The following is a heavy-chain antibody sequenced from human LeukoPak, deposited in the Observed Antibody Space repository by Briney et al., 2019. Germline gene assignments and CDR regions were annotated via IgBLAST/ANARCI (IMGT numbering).Heavy chain of an antibody. D-gene: IGHD3-10*01. V-gene: IGHV3-23*01. CDR3: AKDGVALGSSGDFFDC. CDR2: IIASGGRT. CDR1: GFTFSSYA. Sequence: PGGSLRLSCAASGFTFSSYAMSWVRQAPGMGLEWVSTIIASGGRTYYADAVKGRFTISRDNSKNTLYLQLNSLRAEDTAVYYCAKDGVALGSSGDFFDCWGQGSLVTVSS. J-gene: IGHJ4*02.